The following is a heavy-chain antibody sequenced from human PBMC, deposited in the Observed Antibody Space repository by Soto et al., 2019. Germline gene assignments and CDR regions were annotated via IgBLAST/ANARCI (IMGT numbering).Heavy chain of an antibody. CDR3: AKGGRTSMRVILGDRDAFDM. CDR1: GFTFRSYA. CDR2: ISGNDYTT. D-gene: IGHD3-3*01. V-gene: IGHV3-23*01. J-gene: IGHJ3*02. Sequence: HLGGSLRLSCAASGFTFRSYAMTWVRQAPGKGLEWVSSISGNDYTTYYADSVKGRFTISRDNSKNTLYLQMNSLSAEDTAVYYCAKGGRTSMRVILGDRDAFDMWGQGTMVTVSS.